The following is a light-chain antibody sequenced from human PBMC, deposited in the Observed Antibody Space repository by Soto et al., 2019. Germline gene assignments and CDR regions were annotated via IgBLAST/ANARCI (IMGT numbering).Light chain of an antibody. CDR2: EVS. CDR1: SSDVGGYNY. CDR3: ASYAVSINLV. V-gene: IGLV2-8*01. Sequence: QSALTQPPSASGSPGQSVTISCTGTSSDVGGYNYVSWYQQHPGKAPKLMVFEVSKRPSGVPDRFSGSKSGNTASLTVSGFQAEDEADYYCASYAVSINLVFGGGTKLTVL. J-gene: IGLJ2*01.